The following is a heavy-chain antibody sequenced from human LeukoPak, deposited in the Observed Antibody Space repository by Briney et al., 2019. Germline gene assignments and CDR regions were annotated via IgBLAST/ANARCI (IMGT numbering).Heavy chain of an antibody. D-gene: IGHD3-10*01. CDR3: ARDGPAQMVDFDY. V-gene: IGHV1-2*02. J-gene: IGHJ4*02. Sequence: ASVKVSCKASGYTFSGTGWYLYWLRQAPGQGLECMGWIYPNNGATAYAQRFQGRVAMTRDTSITTAYMELSRLRPDDTAVYYCARDGPAQMVDFDYWGQGTLVTVSS. CDR1: GYTFSGTGWY. CDR2: IYPNNGAT.